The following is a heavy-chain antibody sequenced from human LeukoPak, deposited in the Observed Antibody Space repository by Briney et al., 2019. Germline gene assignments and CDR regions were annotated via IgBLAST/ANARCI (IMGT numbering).Heavy chain of an antibody. Sequence: ASVKVSCKVSGYTLTELSMHWVRQAPGKGLEWMGGFDPEDGETIYAQKFQGRVTMTEDTPTDTAYMELSSLRSEDTAVYYCATDKSYYYDSSGYYYGYWGQGTLVTVSS. CDR2: FDPEDGET. J-gene: IGHJ4*02. V-gene: IGHV1-24*01. D-gene: IGHD3-22*01. CDR3: ATDKSYYYDSSGYYYGY. CDR1: GYTLTELS.